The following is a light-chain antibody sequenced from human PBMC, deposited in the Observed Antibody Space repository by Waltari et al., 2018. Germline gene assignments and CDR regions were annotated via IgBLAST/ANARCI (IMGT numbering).Light chain of an antibody. CDR2: DNS. J-gene: IGLJ2*01. CDR1: KIGSKS. V-gene: IGLV3-21*02. Sequence: SYVVTQPPSVSVAPGQTARITCGGNKIGSKSVHWYQQRPGQAPVLVVHDNSDRPSGISERLSGSNFANTATLSINRVEAGDEADYYCQVWDDSSDQGVFGGGTKLTVL. CDR3: QVWDDSSDQGV.